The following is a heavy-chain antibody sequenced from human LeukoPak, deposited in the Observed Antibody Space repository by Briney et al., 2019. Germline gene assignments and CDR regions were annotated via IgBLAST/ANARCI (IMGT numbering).Heavy chain of an antibody. V-gene: IGHV3-21*01. Sequence: GGSLRLSCAASGFTFSSYSMNWVRQAPGKGLEWASSISSSSSYIYYADSVKGRFTISRDNAKNSLYLQMNSLRAEDTAVYYCARGDDYGDPNGFDYWGQGTLVTVSS. CDR3: ARGDDYGDPNGFDY. D-gene: IGHD4-17*01. CDR1: GFTFSSYS. J-gene: IGHJ4*02. CDR2: ISSSSSYI.